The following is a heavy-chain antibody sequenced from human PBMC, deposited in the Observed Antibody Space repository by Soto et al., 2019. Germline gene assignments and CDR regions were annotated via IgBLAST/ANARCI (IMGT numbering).Heavy chain of an antibody. V-gene: IGHV4-4*02. Sequence: QVQLQESGPRLVKPSGTLSLTCAVSGASISSTNWWTWVRQPPGKGLEWIGEIYHTGSTKYNPSLKRRVTISLDKSNNPCSLNLSSVTAADTAVYYCATLPPRIVVVVLPIPTWGQGTLVTVSS. CDR3: ATLPPRIVVVVLPIPT. D-gene: IGHD2-15*01. CDR2: IYHTGST. J-gene: IGHJ4*02. CDR1: GASISSTNW.